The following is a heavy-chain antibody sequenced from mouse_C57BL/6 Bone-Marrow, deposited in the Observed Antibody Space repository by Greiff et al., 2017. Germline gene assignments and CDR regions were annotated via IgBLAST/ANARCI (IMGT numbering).Heavy chain of an antibody. D-gene: IGHD4-1*01. CDR2: IDPNSGGT. CDR3: ARSRRGLGQGWFAD. CDR1: GYTFTSYW. V-gene: IGHV1-72*01. Sequence: QVQLQQPGAELVKPGASVKLSCKASGYTFTSYWMHWVKQRPGRGLEWIGRIDPNSGGTKYNEKFKSKATLTVDKPSSTAYMQLSSLTSEDSAVYCGARSRRGLGQGWFADWGQGTLVTVSA. J-gene: IGHJ3*01.